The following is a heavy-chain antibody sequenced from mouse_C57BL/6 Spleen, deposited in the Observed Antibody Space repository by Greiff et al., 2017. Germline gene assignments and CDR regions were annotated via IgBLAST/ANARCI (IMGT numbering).Heavy chain of an antibody. CDR3: ARKGNYYGSSFDY. CDR2: IDPSDSET. J-gene: IGHJ2*01. CDR1: GYTFTSYW. V-gene: IGHV1-52*01. D-gene: IGHD1-1*01. Sequence: VQLQQPGAELVRPGSSVKLSCKASGYTFTSYWMHWVKQRPIQGLEWIGNIDPSDSETHYNQKFKDKATLTVDKSSSTAYMQLSSLTSEDSAVYYCARKGNYYGSSFDYWGQGTTLTVSS.